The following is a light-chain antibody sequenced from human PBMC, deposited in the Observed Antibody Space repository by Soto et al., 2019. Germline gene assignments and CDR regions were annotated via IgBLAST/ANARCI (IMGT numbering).Light chain of an antibody. J-gene: IGKJ4*01. CDR3: QQRSNWPPLT. Sequence: EIVLTQSPATLALSPGESATISCRASQSVSSYLAWYQQKPGQAPRLLIYDASNRATGIPARFSGSGSGTDFTLTISSLEPEDFAVYYCQQRSNWPPLTFGGGTKVEIQ. V-gene: IGKV3-11*01. CDR1: QSVSSY. CDR2: DAS.